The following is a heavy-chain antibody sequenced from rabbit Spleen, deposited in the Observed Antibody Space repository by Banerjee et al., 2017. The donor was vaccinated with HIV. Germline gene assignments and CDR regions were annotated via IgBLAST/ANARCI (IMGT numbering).Heavy chain of an antibody. CDR3: VREVAARFNL. CDR2: IDPIFHVTT. J-gene: IGHJ4*01. V-gene: IGHV1S40*01. CDR1: GFDLSNYYY. D-gene: IGHD4-1*01. Sequence: QTLEESGGDLVKPGASLTLTCTASGFDLSNYYYIYWVRQAPGKGLEWIGYIDPIFHVTTYASWVNGRFSISRENTQNTVSLQMNSLTAADTATYFCVREVAARFNLWGQGTLVTVS.